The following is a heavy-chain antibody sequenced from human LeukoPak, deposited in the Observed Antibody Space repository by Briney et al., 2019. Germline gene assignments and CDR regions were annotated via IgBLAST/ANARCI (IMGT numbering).Heavy chain of an antibody. V-gene: IGHV4-61*01. CDR2: IYYRGST. Sequence: KPSETLSLTCTVSGGSVSSGSYYWSWIRQPPGKGLEWIGYIYYRGSTSYNPSLKSRVTISVDTSKDQFSLKLSSVTAADTAVYYCARGYFDILTGYYIVYWGQGTLVTVSS. J-gene: IGHJ4*02. CDR1: GGSVSSGSYY. D-gene: IGHD3-9*01. CDR3: ARGYFDILTGYYIVY.